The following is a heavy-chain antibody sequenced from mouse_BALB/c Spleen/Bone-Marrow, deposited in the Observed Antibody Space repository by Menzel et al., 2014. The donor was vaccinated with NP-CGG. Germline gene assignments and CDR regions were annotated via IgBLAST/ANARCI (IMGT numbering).Heavy chain of an antibody. V-gene: IGHV14-3*02. D-gene: IGHD2-14*01. CDR1: GFNIKDTY. CDR2: IDPANGNT. Sequence: VQLQQSGAELVKPGASVKLSCTASGFNIKDTYMHWVKQRPEQGLEWIGRIDPANGNTKYDPKFQGKATITADTSSNTAYLQLSSLTSEDTAVYYCARYRLGTHIDYWGQGTTLTVSS. CDR3: ARYRLGTHIDY. J-gene: IGHJ2*01.